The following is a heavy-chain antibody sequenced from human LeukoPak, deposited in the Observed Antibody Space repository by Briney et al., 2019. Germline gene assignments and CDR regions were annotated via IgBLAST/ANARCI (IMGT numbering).Heavy chain of an antibody. Sequence: GGSLRLSCAASGLALSSHGMHWVRQAPGKGLEWVAVVWSDGSNTNYADAVKGRFTISRDNSKNTFYLQMNSLRAEDTAVYYCARDPNLDYWGQGTLVSVSS. V-gene: IGHV3-33*01. J-gene: IGHJ4*02. CDR1: GLALSSHG. CDR2: VWSDGSNT. CDR3: ARDPNLDY.